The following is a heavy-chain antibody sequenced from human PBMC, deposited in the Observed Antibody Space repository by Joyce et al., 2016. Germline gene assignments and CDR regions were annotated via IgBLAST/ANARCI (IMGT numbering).Heavy chain of an antibody. CDR3: AKFFMSATPSPNDAFDI. V-gene: IGHV3-30*18. CDR1: GFTFSIDG. J-gene: IGHJ3*02. Sequence: QVQLVESGGGVVQPGMSLSISCAASGFTFSIDGMHWVRQAPGKGLEWVAVISYDGSNKHYRDSVKGRFTISRDNSKNTLYLQMNDLRAEDTAVYYCAKFFMSATPSPNDAFDIWGQGTMVTVSS. D-gene: IGHD2-2*01. CDR2: ISYDGSNK.